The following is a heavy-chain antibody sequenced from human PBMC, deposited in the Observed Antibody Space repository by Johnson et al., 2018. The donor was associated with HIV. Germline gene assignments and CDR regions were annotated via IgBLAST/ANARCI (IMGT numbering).Heavy chain of an antibody. CDR2: IYSGGST. CDR3: AKTFGNSDGFDV. D-gene: IGHD3-16*01. CDR1: GFTVSSNY. J-gene: IGHJ3*01. Sequence: VQLVESGGGLIQPGGSLRLSCAASGFTVSSNYMSWVRQAPGKGLEWVSVIYSGGSTYYADSVKGRFTISRDNAKNSMYLQMTSLRAEDTALYYCAKTFGNSDGFDVWGQGTMVTVSS. V-gene: IGHV3-53*01.